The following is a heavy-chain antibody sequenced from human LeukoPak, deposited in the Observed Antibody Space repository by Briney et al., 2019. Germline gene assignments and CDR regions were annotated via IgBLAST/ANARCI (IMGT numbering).Heavy chain of an antibody. CDR1: EFAFISYA. V-gene: IGHV3-23*01. J-gene: IGHJ4*02. CDR2: ISGSGTNT. D-gene: IGHD2-21*01. CDR3: AKDTAVILTAPFDS. Sequence: GSLLLSCAAYEFAFISYAMAWVRQAPGKGLEWVSAISGSGTNTYYSGSVRGRFTISRDNSNNRLYLQMNSVRAEDTAMYFCAKDTAVILTAPFDSWGQGTLVTVSS.